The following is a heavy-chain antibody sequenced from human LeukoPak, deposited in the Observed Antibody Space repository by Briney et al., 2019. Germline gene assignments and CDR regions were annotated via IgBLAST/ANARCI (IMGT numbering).Heavy chain of an antibody. D-gene: IGHD3-10*01. Sequence: PGGSLRLSCAASGFTFSSYGMHWVRQAPGKGLEWVAVIWYDGSNKYYTDSVKGRFTISRDNSKNTLYLQMNSLRAEDTAVYYCAREWSSYGSGTDAFDIWGQGTMVTVSS. CDR1: GFTFSSYG. V-gene: IGHV3-33*01. CDR2: IWYDGSNK. CDR3: AREWSSYGSGTDAFDI. J-gene: IGHJ3*02.